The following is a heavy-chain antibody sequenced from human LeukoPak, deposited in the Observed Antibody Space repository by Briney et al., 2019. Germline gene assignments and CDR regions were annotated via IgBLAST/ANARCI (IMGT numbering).Heavy chain of an antibody. Sequence: SETLSLTCAVYGGSFSGYYWSWIRQPPGKGLEWIGEINHSGSTNYNPSLKSRVTISVDTSKNQFSLKLSSVTAADTAVYYCARGLDPNLYCSSTSCRYYFDYWGQGTLVTVSS. J-gene: IGHJ4*02. V-gene: IGHV4-34*01. CDR1: GGSFSGYY. D-gene: IGHD2-2*01. CDR3: ARGLDPNLYCSSTSCRYYFDY. CDR2: INHSGST.